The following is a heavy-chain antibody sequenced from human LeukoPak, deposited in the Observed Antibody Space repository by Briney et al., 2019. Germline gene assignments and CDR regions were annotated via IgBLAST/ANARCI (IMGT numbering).Heavy chain of an antibody. D-gene: IGHD3-22*01. J-gene: IGHJ4*02. CDR1: GFTFSSYA. CDR3: AKDLLNYYDSSGYYGTTNFDY. Sequence: GGSLRLSCAASGFTFSSYAMSWVRQAPGTGLEWVSAISGSGGSTYYADSVKGRFTISSDNSKNTLYLQMYSLRAEDTAVYYCAKDLLNYYDSSGYYGTTNFDYWGQGTLVTVSS. V-gene: IGHV3-23*01. CDR2: ISGSGGST.